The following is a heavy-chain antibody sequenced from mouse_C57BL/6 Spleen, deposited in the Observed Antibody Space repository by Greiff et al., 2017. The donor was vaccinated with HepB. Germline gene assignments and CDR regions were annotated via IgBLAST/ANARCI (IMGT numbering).Heavy chain of an antibody. V-gene: IGHV14-2*01. Sequence: EVQLQQSGAELVKPGASVKLSYTASGFNIKDYYMHWVKQRTEQGLEWIGRIDPEDGETKYAPKFQGKATITADTSSNPAYLQLSSLTSEDTAFDYCARGNWDVYYAMDYWGQGTSVTVSS. CDR2: IDPEDGET. CDR1: GFNIKDYY. J-gene: IGHJ4*01. CDR3: ARGNWDVYYAMDY. D-gene: IGHD4-1*01.